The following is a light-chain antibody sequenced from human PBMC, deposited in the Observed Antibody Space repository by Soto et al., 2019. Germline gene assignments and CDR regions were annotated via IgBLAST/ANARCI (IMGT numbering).Light chain of an antibody. V-gene: IGKV1-5*03. CDR3: QQYNSYSRA. CDR2: KAS. CDR1: QSISNW. J-gene: IGKJ1*01. Sequence: DIQMTQSPSTLSASVGDRVTITCRASQSISNWLAWYQQKPGKAPKLLMYKASSLESGVPSRFSGSGSGTEFTLTISSLQPDDFATYYCQQYNSYSRAFDQGTKVELK.